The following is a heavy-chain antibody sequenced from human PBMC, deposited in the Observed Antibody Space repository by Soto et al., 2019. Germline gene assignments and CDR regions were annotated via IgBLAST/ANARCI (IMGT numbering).Heavy chain of an antibody. CDR2: IYYSGST. J-gene: IGHJ4*02. CDR3: ARYYYGSGSYQDY. Sequence: SETLSLTCTVSGGSISSGDYYWSWIRQPPGKGLEWIGYIYYSGSTYYNPSLKSRVTILVDTSNNQFSLKLTSVTAADTAVYYCARYYYGSGSYQDYWGQGTLVTVSS. V-gene: IGHV4-30-4*01. CDR1: GGSISSGDYY. D-gene: IGHD3-10*01.